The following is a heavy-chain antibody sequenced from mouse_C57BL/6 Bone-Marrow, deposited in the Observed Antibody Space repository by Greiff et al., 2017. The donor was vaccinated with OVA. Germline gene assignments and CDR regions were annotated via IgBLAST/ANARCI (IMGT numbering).Heavy chain of an antibody. V-gene: IGHV6-3*01. J-gene: IGHJ2*01. D-gene: IGHD1-1*01. CDR1: GFTFSNYW. CDR2: IRLKSDNYAT. CDR3: TALLLRWEVDY. Sequence: DVKLVESGGGLVQPGGSMKLSCVASGFTFSNYWMNWVRQSPEKGLEWVAQIRLKSDNYATHYAESVKGRFTISRDDSKSSVYLQMNNLRAEDTGIYYCTALLLRWEVDYWGQGTTLTVSS.